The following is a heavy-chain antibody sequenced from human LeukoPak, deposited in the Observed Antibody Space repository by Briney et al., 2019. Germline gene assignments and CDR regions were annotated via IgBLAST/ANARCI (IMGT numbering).Heavy chain of an antibody. Sequence: SETLSLTCTVSGHSIRSSSYYWGWIREPPGKGLEWIGSMYYSGSTYYNPSLKSRVTISVDTSKNQFSLKLSSLTAADTAVYYCARQYYYDSSGLRFGGQGTLVTVSS. CDR1: GHSIRSSSYY. V-gene: IGHV4-39*01. CDR2: MYYSGST. CDR3: ARQYYYDSSGLRF. D-gene: IGHD3-22*01. J-gene: IGHJ4*02.